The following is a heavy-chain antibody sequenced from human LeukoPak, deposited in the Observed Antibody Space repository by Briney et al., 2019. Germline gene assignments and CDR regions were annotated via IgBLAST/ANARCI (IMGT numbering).Heavy chain of an antibody. CDR1: GVSISSYY. J-gene: IGHJ6*03. CDR3: SRERREYIISNYYYYYMDV. CDR2: IYYSGST. D-gene: IGHD2/OR15-2a*01. Sequence: SETLSLTCTVSGVSISSYYWSWIRQPPGKGLEWIGYIYYSGSTNYNPSLKSRVTISVDTSKNQFSLKLSSVAAADTAVYYCSRERREYIISNYYYYYMDVWGKGTTVTVSS. V-gene: IGHV4-59*12.